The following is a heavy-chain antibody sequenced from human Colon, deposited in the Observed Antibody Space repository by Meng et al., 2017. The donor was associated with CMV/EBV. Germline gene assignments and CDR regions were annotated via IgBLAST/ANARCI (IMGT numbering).Heavy chain of an antibody. Sequence: GESLKISCAASGFTFSTYWMTWVRQAPGKGLEWVANIKQDGSEKYYADSVKGRFTISRDNAKNSLYPQMNSLRAEDTAVYYCARCIVAIPGSDWGQGTLVTVSS. CDR2: IKQDGSEK. D-gene: IGHD6-13*01. CDR1: GFTFSTYW. CDR3: ARCIVAIPGSD. J-gene: IGHJ4*02. V-gene: IGHV3-7*01.